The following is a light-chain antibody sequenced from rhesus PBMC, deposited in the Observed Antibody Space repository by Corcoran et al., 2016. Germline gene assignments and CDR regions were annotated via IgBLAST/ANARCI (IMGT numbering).Light chain of an antibody. Sequence: DIVMTQSPDSLAVSLGERVTINCKSSQSLLYSSNNKNYLAWYQQKPGQAPKLLIYWASTRDSGVPNRVSGSGSGTDFTLTISGLQAEDVAVYYCQQYYSSPFAFGPGTKLDIK. CDR3: QQYYSSPFA. CDR2: WAS. J-gene: IGKJ3*01. V-gene: IGKV4-1*01. CDR1: QSLLYSSNNKNY.